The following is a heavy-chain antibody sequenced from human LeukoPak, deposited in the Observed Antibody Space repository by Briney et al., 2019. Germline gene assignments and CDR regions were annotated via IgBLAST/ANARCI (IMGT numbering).Heavy chain of an antibody. V-gene: IGHV4-39*07. CDR3: AGERGEEYSSGWYKTNFFDN. J-gene: IGHJ4*02. CDR2: ADYSGGT. CDR1: GNSFSSVTDY. Sequence: SETLSLTCTVSGNSFSSVTDYWAWIRQPPGKGLEWIASADYSGGTYYNPSLESRVAISADMSKNQISLELTSVTGADTAVYYCAGERGEEYSSGWYKTNFFDNWGQGIRVTVSS. D-gene: IGHD6-19*01.